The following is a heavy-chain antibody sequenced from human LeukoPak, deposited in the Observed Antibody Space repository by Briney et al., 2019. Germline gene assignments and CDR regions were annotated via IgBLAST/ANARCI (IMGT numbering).Heavy chain of an antibody. CDR3: ARPIMVIQETIDY. Sequence: PGGSLRLSCVASGFTFSSHWMTWVRQAPVKGLEWVANIKQDGSEKHYVDYVKGRFTISRDNAKNSLFLQMSRLGAEDTALYYCARPIMVIQETIDYWGQGTLVTVSS. D-gene: IGHD2-21*01. J-gene: IGHJ4*02. V-gene: IGHV3-7*01. CDR1: GFTFSSHW. CDR2: IKQDGSEK.